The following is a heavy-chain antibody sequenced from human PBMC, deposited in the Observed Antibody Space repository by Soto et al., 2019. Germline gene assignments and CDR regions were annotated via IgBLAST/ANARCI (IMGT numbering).Heavy chain of an antibody. Sequence: QVQLVESGGGVVQPGRSLRLSCAASGFTFRSYAMHWVRQAPGKGLEWVAVISYDGSNKYYADSVKGRFTISRDNSKNTLYLQMNSLRAEDTAVYYGARGSSSSPRIFYYYGMDVWGQGTTVTVSS. CDR2: ISYDGSNK. CDR3: ARGSSSSPRIFYYYGMDV. D-gene: IGHD6-6*01. CDR1: GFTFRSYA. V-gene: IGHV3-30-3*01. J-gene: IGHJ6*02.